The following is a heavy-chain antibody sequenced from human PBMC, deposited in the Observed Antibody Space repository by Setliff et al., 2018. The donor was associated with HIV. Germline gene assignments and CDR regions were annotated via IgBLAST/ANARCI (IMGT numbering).Heavy chain of an antibody. CDR1: DFTVTNAW. CDR2: INAESGT. Sequence: GGSLRLSCAASDFTVTNAWMNWVRQAPGKGPEWVAYINAESGTYYADSVKGRFTISRDNAKNSLYLQMNSLRAEDTAVYYCAREPEPRITIFGVVPTDYWGQGTLVTVSS. D-gene: IGHD3-3*01. CDR3: AREPEPRITIFGVVPTDY. J-gene: IGHJ4*02. V-gene: IGHV3-21*05.